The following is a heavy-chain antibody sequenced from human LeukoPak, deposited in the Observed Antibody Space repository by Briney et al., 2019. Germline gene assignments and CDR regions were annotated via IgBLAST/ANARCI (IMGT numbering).Heavy chain of an antibody. J-gene: IGHJ5*02. CDR3: ARVQYYGSGSYYNWFDP. CDR1: GFTFSSYG. Sequence: PGGSLRLSCAASGFTFSSYGMHWVRQAPGKGLEWVAVIWYDGSNKYYADSVKGRFTISRDNSKNTLYLQMNSLRAEDTAVYYCARVQYYGSGSYYNWFDPWGQGTLVTVSS. D-gene: IGHD3-10*01. CDR2: IWYDGSNK. V-gene: IGHV3-33*01.